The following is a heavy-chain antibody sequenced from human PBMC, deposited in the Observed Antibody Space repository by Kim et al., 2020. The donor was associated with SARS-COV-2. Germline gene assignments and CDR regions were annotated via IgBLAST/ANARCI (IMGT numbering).Heavy chain of an antibody. V-gene: IGHV4-39*07. CDR3: ARDRFYSISSKGEFDY. D-gene: IGHD6-13*01. J-gene: IGHJ4*02. Sequence: SETLSLTCSVSGDSISSSSYYWGWIRQSPGKGLEWIGSVYSSGSTYNNPSLKSRVTISINTSKNQFSLNLSSVTAADTVFYYCARDRFYSISSKGEFDYWGQGTLVTVSS. CDR2: VYSSGST. CDR1: GDSISSSSYY.